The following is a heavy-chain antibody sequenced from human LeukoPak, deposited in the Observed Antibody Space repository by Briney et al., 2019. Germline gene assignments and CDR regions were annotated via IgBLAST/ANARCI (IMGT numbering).Heavy chain of an antibody. V-gene: IGHV3-21*01. CDR2: ISSSSSYI. CDR1: GFTLSSYS. CDR3: ARVQHDAFDI. D-gene: IGHD1-1*01. Sequence: GGSLRLSCAASGFTLSSYSMNWVRQAPGKGLEWVSSISSSSSYIYYADSVKDRFTISRDNAKNSLYLQMNSLRAEDTAVYYCARVQHDAFDIWGQGTMVTVSS. J-gene: IGHJ3*02.